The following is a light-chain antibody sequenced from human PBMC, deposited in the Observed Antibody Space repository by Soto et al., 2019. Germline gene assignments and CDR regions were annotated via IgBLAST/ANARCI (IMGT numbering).Light chain of an antibody. J-gene: IGLJ2*01. CDR3: CSYSRNRIFV. CDR1: SSDVGTYDL. V-gene: IGLV2-23*01. CDR2: ENI. Sequence: QSALTQPASVSGSPGQSITISCIGTSSDVGTYDLVSWYQQSPGTAPRLIIYENIRRPSGIDSRFSGPESGNTAALTISGLRAEDESNYHCCSYSRNRIFVFGGGTKVTVL.